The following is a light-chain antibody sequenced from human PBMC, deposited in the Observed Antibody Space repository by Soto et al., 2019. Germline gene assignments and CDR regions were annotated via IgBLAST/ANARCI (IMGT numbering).Light chain of an antibody. CDR2: WSS. Sequence: DIVMTQSPDSLAVSLGERATIDCRSSQSLLYSSNNKNDLAWYQQKPGQPPTLLIYWSSTRESGVPDRFSGSGSGTDFTLTISSLQAEDVAVYYCQQYYSTPLTFGGGTKVEIK. CDR3: QQYYSTPLT. V-gene: IGKV4-1*01. J-gene: IGKJ4*01. CDR1: QSLLYSSNNKND.